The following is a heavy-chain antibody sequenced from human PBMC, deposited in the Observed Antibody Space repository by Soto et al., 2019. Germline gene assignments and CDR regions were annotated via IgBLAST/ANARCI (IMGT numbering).Heavy chain of an antibody. Sequence: GGSLRLFCAAFGFTVSGKKYVAWVRQAPGKGLEWVSALYDLDGTYYADSVKGRFTTSSDSSRTTVYLQMNSLRPDDTAVYSCATWHLQEHAYDIWGQGTMVTVSS. CDR1: GFTVSGKKY. CDR2: LYDLDGT. V-gene: IGHV3-53*01. CDR3: ATWHLQEHAYDI. J-gene: IGHJ3*02. D-gene: IGHD1-1*01.